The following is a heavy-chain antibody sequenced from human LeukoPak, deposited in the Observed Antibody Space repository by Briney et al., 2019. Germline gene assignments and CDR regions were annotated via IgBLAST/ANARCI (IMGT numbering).Heavy chain of an antibody. J-gene: IGHJ4*02. CDR2: VDPEDGET. V-gene: IGHV1-69-2*01. CDR3: ATVGYSSGEAHY. D-gene: IGHD6-19*01. Sequence: ASVKISCKVSGYTFTDYYMHWVQQAPGKGLEWMGLVDPEDGETIYVEKFQGRVTITADTSTDTAYMELSSLRSEDTAVYYCATVGYSSGEAHYWGRGTLVTVSS. CDR1: GYTFTDYY.